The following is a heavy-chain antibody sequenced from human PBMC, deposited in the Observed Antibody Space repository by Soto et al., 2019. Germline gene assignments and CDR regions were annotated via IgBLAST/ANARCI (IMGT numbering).Heavy chain of an antibody. J-gene: IGHJ6*02. V-gene: IGHV3-11*01. CDR3: AREPYSSSRFYGMDV. D-gene: IGHD6-13*01. Sequence: QVQVVESGGDLVKPGGSLRLSCAASGFTFNDYYMNWIRQAPGKGLEWVSYISSSGSIIDYADSVKGRFTISRDSARNSLYLQMNSLRFEDTAVYYCAREPYSSSRFYGMDVWGQGTTFTVSS. CDR2: ISSSGSII. CDR1: GFTFNDYY.